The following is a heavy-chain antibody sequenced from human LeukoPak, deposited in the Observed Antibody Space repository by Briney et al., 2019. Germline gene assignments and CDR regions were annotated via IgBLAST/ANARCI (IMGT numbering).Heavy chain of an antibody. Sequence: PGGSLRLSCAASGFTFSNYDMSWVRQGPGKGLEWVSGIRGNSGITYYADSVEGRFTISRDNSKNTLYLQMNSLRAEDTAVYYCAKRSSPAAPDYWGQGTLVTVSS. CDR3: AKRSSPAAPDY. CDR1: GFTFSNYD. J-gene: IGHJ4*02. D-gene: IGHD2-2*01. V-gene: IGHV3-23*01. CDR2: IRGNSGIT.